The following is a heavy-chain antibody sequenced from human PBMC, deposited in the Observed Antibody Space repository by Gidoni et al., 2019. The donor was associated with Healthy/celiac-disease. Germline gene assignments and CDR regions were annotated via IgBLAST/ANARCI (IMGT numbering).Heavy chain of an antibody. CDR1: GFPFSSYE. CDR3: ARDLGVPRGYFDY. D-gene: IGHD3-16*01. V-gene: IGHV3-48*03. CDR2: ISSSGSTI. Sequence: EVQLVESGGGLVQPGGSLRLSCAASGFPFSSYEMNWVRKAPGKGLEWVSYISSSGSTIYYADSVKGRFTISRDNAKNSLYLQMNSLRAEDTAVYYCARDLGVPRGYFDYWGQGTLVTVSS. J-gene: IGHJ4*02.